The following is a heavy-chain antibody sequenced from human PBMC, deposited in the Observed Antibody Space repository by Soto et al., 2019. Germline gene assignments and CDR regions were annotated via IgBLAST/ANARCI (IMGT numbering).Heavy chain of an antibody. V-gene: IGHV4-34*01. J-gene: IGHJ6*03. CDR1: GGSFSGYY. CDR2: INHSGST. CDR3: ARTSLITLPYYYYYYMDV. D-gene: IGHD1-20*01. Sequence: SETLSLTCAVYGGSFSGYYWSWIRQPPGKGLEWIGEINHSGSTNYNPSLKSRVTISVDTSKNQFSLKLSSVTAADTAVYYCARTSLITLPYYYYYYMDVWGKGTTVTVSS.